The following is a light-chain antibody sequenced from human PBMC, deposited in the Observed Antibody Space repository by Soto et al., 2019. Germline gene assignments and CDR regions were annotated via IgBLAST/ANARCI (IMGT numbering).Light chain of an antibody. CDR3: QQYKSSTPT. CDR1: HGISTY. J-gene: IGKJ4*02. CDR2: GAS. V-gene: IGKV1D-16*01. Sequence: DIEVTQSPSSLSASVGDRVTISCRTSHGISTYLAWYQQKSQKAPKSLIYGASNLQRGVSPRFRGRGSETNFNFTISSLQQEDFGTYYCQQYKSSTPTFGGGTKADIK.